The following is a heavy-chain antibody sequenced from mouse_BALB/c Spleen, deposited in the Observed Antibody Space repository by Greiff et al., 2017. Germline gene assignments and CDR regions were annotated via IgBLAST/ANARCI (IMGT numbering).Heavy chain of an antibody. Sequence: VQLQQSGPGLVTPSQSLSLTCTVTGYSITSDYAWHWIRPFPGTLLGWMGYISYSGSTSYNTSRNSRISITRDTSKNQFFLQLNSVTTEDTATYYCARGLGRGFAYWGQGTLVTVSA. CDR1: GYSITSDYA. J-gene: IGHJ3*01. CDR3: ARGLGRGFAY. V-gene: IGHV3-2*02. D-gene: IGHD4-1*01. CDR2: ISYSGST.